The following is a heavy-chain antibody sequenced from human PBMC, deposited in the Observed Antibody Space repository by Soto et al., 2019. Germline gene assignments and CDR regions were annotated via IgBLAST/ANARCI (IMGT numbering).Heavy chain of an antibody. J-gene: IGHJ4*02. CDR3: ARVGYSYGSLYFDY. CDR2: ISYDGSNK. CDR1: GFTFSSYA. Sequence: GGSLRLSCAASGFTFSSYAMHWVRQAPGKGLEWVAVISYDGSNKYYADSVKGRFTISRDNSKSTLYLQMNSLRAEDTAVYYCARVGYSYGSLYFDYWGQGTLVTVSS. V-gene: IGHV3-30-3*01. D-gene: IGHD5-18*01.